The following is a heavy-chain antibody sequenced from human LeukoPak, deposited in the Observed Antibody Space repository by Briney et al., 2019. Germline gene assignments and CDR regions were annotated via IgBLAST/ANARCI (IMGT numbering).Heavy chain of an antibody. CDR1: GFTFGSYW. V-gene: IGHV3-74*01. D-gene: IGHD3-22*01. CDR2: ISGDGSIT. Sequence: GGSLRLSCAASGFTFGSYWMHWVRQAPGKGLVWVSRISGDGSITDYADSVKGRFTISRDNAKNTAFLQMNSLRAEDTALYYCSRARGYLDYWGQGALVTVSS. CDR3: SRARGYLDY. J-gene: IGHJ4*02.